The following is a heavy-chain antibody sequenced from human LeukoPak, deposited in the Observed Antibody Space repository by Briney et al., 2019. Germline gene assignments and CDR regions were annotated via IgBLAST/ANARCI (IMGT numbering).Heavy chain of an antibody. D-gene: IGHD6-19*01. CDR1: GFTFSSYG. CDR2: IRYDGSNK. CDR3: AKDGGAVAGTRIDY. J-gene: IGHJ4*02. Sequence: GGSLRLSCAASGFTFSSYGMHWVRQAPGKGLEWVAFIRYDGSNKYYADSVKGRFTISRDNSKNTLYLQMNTLRAGDTAVYCCAKDGGAVAGTRIDYWGQGTLVTV. V-gene: IGHV3-30*02.